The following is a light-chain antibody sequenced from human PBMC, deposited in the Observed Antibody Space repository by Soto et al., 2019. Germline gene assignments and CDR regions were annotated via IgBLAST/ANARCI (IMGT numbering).Light chain of an antibody. CDR3: QQYNNWPPLT. V-gene: IGKV3-15*01. CDR1: QSVSSN. Sequence: EIVMTQSPATLSVSPGERATLSCRVSQSVSSNLAWYQQKPGQAPRLLIYGASTRATGIPARFSGSRSGTEFTLTISSLQSEDFAVYYCQQYNNWPPLTFGGGKKVEIK. J-gene: IGKJ4*01. CDR2: GAS.